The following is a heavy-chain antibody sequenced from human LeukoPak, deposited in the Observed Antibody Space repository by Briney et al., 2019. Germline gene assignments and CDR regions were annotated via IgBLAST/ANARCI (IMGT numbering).Heavy chain of an antibody. CDR2: IKQDGSEK. Sequence: PGGSLRLSCAASGFTFSSYWMSWVRQAPGKGLKWVANIKQDGSEKYYVDSVKGRFTISRDNAKNSLYLQMNSLRAEDTAVYYCARDIPGYYYDGSGAFDIWGQGTMVTVSS. J-gene: IGHJ3*02. V-gene: IGHV3-7*01. D-gene: IGHD3-22*01. CDR1: GFTFSSYW. CDR3: ARDIPGYYYDGSGAFDI.